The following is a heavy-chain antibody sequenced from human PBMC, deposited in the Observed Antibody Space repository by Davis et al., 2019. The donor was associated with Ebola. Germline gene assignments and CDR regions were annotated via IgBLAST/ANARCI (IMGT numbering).Heavy chain of an antibody. J-gene: IGHJ4*02. CDR2: INHTGST. D-gene: IGHD3-22*01. Sequence: SETLSLTCTVSGGSISSYYWTWIRQPPGKGLEWIGEINHTGSTSYNPSLKSRVTISVDTSKNQFSLKLTSVTAADTAVYYCARGDSYYDPSGYYAGPEAPDHWGQGTLVTVSS. CDR1: GGSISSYY. CDR3: ARGDSYYDPSGYYAGPEAPDH. V-gene: IGHV4-34*01.